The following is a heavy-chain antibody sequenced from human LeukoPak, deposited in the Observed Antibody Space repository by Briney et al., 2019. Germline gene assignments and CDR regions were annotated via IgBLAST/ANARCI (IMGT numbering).Heavy chain of an antibody. CDR1: GFTFSSYG. J-gene: IGHJ4*02. V-gene: IGHV3-30*03. CDR2: ISYDGSNK. CDR3: ARDGATTIFGVVTFDY. Sequence: GRSLRLSCAASGFTFSSYGMHWVRQAPGKGLEWVAVISYDGSNKYYADSVKGRFTVSRDNAKNSLYLQMNSLRAEDTAVYYCARDGATTIFGVVTFDYWGQGTLVTVSS. D-gene: IGHD3-3*01.